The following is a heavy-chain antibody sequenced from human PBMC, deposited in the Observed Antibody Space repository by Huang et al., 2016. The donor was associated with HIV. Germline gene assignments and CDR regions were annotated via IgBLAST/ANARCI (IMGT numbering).Heavy chain of an antibody. D-gene: IGHD1-7*01. Sequence: VESGGRLVQPGGSTFTFAAYWRSWVRQPPGKGLEWVANIRQDESEKYYVDSVKGRFNISRDNAKKVLFLEMNNVTVEDTATYYCATKTGGMDIWGQGTTVTVS. CDR3: ATKTGGMDI. CDR2: IRQDESEK. V-gene: IGHV3-7*03. CDR1: FTFAAYW. J-gene: IGHJ6*02.